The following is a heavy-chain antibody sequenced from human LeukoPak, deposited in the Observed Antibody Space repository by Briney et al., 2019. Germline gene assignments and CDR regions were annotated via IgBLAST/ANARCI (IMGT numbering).Heavy chain of an antibody. D-gene: IGHD3-22*01. Sequence: GGSLRLSCAASGFTFSSYGMHWVRQAPGKGLEWVAVIWYDGSNKYYADSVKGRFTISRDNSKNTLYLQMNSLRVEDTAVYYCARDIYYDSSGYYGSVYWGQGTLVTVSS. J-gene: IGHJ4*02. CDR2: IWYDGSNK. CDR1: GFTFSSYG. CDR3: ARDIYYDSSGYYGSVY. V-gene: IGHV3-33*01.